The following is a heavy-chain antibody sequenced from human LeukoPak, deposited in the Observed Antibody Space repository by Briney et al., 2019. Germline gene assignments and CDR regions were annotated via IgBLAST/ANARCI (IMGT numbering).Heavy chain of an antibody. J-gene: IGHJ4*02. CDR2: INPNSGGT. V-gene: IGHV1-2*02. Sequence: ASVKVSCKASGYTFTGYYMHWVRQAPGQGLEWMGWINPNSGGTNYAQKFQGRVTMTRDTSIGTAYMELSRLRSDDTAVYYCARDLDIAVAGTGDYWGQGTLVTVSS. D-gene: IGHD6-19*01. CDR3: ARDLDIAVAGTGDY. CDR1: GYTFTGYY.